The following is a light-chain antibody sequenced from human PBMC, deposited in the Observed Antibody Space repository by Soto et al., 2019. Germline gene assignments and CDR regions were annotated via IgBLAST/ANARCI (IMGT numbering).Light chain of an antibody. J-gene: IGKJ3*01. CDR1: QSVSSY. Sequence: EIVLTQSPATLSLSPGERATLSCRASQSVSSYLGWYQQKPGQAPRLLIYDASNRATGIPARFSGSGSGTDFTLTISSLEPEDVAVYYCQERSNWPPVFGPGTKVDIK. CDR2: DAS. V-gene: IGKV3-11*01. CDR3: QERSNWPPV.